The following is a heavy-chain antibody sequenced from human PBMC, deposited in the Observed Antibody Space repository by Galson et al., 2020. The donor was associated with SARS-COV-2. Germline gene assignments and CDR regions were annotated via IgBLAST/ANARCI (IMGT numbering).Heavy chain of an antibody. Sequence: SGPTLVKPTETLTLTCSVSGISLSNSRMGVSWIRQPPGEALEWLAHIFSNDEKSYRASLKSRLTISKDASKSQVVLTMTNMDPVDTATYYCARYAHDSTSWYDSWGRGTLVTVSS. CDR3: ARYAHDSTSWYDS. V-gene: IGHV2-26*01. CDR1: GISLSNSRMG. CDR2: IFSNDEK. J-gene: IGHJ5*01. D-gene: IGHD6-13*01.